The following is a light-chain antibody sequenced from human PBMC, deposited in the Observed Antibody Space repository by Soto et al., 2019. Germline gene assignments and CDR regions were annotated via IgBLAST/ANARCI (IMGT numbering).Light chain of an antibody. J-gene: IGKJ3*01. CDR3: QQYGTSPQG. V-gene: IGKV3-20*01. CDR2: AAS. CDR1: QSVSSSY. Sequence: EIVLTQSPGTLSLSPGEGATLSCRASQSVSSSYLAWYQQKPGQAPRLLIYAASSRATGIPDRFSGSGSGTDFTLTISRLEPEDFAVYYCQQYGTSPQGFGPGTKVDIK.